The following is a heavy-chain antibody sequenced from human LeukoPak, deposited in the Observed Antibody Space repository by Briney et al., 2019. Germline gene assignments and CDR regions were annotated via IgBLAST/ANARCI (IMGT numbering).Heavy chain of an antibody. J-gene: IGHJ6*02. CDR1: GYSISRGYY. Sequence: KTSETLSLTCTVSGYSISRGYYWGWIRQPPGKGLEWIGDVYHNESPNYNPSLKSRVTISVDTSKNQFSLRLSSVTAADTAVYYCARVKAPYSSSYYYYYGMDVWGQGTTVTVSS. CDR3: ARVKAPYSSSYYYYYGMDV. V-gene: IGHV4-38-2*02. CDR2: VYHNESP. D-gene: IGHD6-13*01.